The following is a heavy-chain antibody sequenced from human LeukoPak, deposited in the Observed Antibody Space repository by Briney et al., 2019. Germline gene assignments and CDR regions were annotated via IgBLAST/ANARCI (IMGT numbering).Heavy chain of an antibody. CDR3: ARVGVPTAFDY. V-gene: IGHV4-59*01. Sequence: PSETPSLTCTVSGGSSSSYYWSWIRQPPGKGLEWIGYIYYSGSTNYNPSLKSRVTISVDTSKNQFSLKLSSVTAADTAVYYCARVGVPTAFDYWGQGTLVTVSS. CDR2: IYYSGST. J-gene: IGHJ4*02. CDR1: GGSSSSYY. D-gene: IGHD2-2*01.